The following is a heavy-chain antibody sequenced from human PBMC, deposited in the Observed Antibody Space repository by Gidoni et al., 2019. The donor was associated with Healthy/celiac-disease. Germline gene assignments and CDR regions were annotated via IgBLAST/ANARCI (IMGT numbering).Heavy chain of an antibody. V-gene: IGHV3-23*01. Sequence: EVQLLESGGGLVQPGGSLRLSCAASGFTFCSHAMSWVRQAPGKGLEWVSAISGSGGSTYYADSVKGRFTISRDNSKNTLYLQMNSLRAEDTAVYYCAKVSTTVTSWVYYGMDVWGQGTTVTVSS. CDR1: GFTFCSHA. CDR3: AKVSTTVTSWVYYGMDV. CDR2: ISGSGGST. D-gene: IGHD4-4*01. J-gene: IGHJ6*02.